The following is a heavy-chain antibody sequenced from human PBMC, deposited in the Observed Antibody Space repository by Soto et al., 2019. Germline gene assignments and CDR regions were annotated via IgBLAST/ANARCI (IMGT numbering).Heavy chain of an antibody. J-gene: IGHJ5*02. CDR1: GYIFSNYY. CDR3: ARDVGDSGSHWFDP. CDR2: INPSGSST. Sequence: ASVKVSCKASGYIFSNYYIHWVRQAPGQGLEWMGIINPSGSSTRYAQKFQGRVTLTRDTSSSTVYMELSSLRFEDTAVYYCARDVGDSGSHWFDPWGQGSLVTVSS. D-gene: IGHD1-26*01. V-gene: IGHV1-46*01.